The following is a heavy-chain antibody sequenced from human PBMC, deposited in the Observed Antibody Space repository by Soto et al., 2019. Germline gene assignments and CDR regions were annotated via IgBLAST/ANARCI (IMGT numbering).Heavy chain of an antibody. CDR1: GFVGGIYD. V-gene: IGHV3-23*01. Sequence: GGSLTRSSATSGFVGGIYDMNWGRQAPGKGLEWVSGISHRGGTTYYADSVKGRFTISRDHSGHALFLTLTSLRVDDTAIYYCAKLAPALSTSTRYFDSWGQGALVTVSS. J-gene: IGHJ4*03. CDR3: AKLAPALSTSTRYFDS. CDR2: ISHRGGTT. D-gene: IGHD3-3*02.